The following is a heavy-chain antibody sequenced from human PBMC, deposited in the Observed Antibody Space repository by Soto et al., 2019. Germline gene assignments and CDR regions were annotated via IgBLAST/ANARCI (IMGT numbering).Heavy chain of an antibody. CDR3: ARDAYGDYFDY. J-gene: IGHJ4*02. Sequence: SETLSLTCTVSGGSISSYYWSWIRQPPGKGLEWIGYIYYSGSTNYNPSLKSRVTISVDTSKNQFSLKLSSVTAADTAVYYCARDAYGDYFDYWGQGTLVTVSS. CDR2: IYYSGST. V-gene: IGHV4-59*01. CDR1: GGSISSYY. D-gene: IGHD4-17*01.